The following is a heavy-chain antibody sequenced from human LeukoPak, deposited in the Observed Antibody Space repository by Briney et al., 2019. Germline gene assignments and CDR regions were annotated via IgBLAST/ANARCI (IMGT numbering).Heavy chain of an antibody. J-gene: IGHJ4*02. V-gene: IGHV3-64*01. CDR1: GFTFSTYA. CDR2: ISTNGVGT. CDR3: ARYGSGSCYDY. Sequence: PGGSLRLSCAASGFTFSTYAMHWVRQAPGGGLEYVSAISTNGVGTYYANSVKGRFIISRDNSKNTLYLQMGSLRAEDMAVYYCARYGSGSCYDYWGQGTLVTVSS. D-gene: IGHD3-10*01.